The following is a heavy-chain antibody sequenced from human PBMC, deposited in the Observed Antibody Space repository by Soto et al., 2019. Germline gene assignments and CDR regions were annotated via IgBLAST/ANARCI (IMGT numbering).Heavy chain of an antibody. V-gene: IGHV3-48*03. CDR3: ARVGVVGARSLDF. D-gene: IGHD1-26*01. Sequence: VHLVESGGGLVQPGGSLRLSCAASGFTFSSYEMNWVRQAPGKGLEWVSYISSNGRTIDYADSVKGRFTISRDNAKKSLYLQLNSLRAEDTAVYYCARVGVVGARSLDFWGQGTLVTVSS. J-gene: IGHJ4*02. CDR2: ISSNGRTI. CDR1: GFTFSSYE.